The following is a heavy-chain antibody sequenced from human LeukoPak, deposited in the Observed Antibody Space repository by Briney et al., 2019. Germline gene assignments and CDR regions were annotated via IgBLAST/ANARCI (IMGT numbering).Heavy chain of an antibody. CDR3: AKIGTAEGAGDYYYYYMDV. Sequence: GGSLRLSCAASGFTFSSYGMHWVRQAPGKGLEWVAFIRYDGSNKYYADSVKGRFTISRDNSKNTLYLQMNSLRAEDTAVYYCAKIGTAEGAGDYYYYYMDVWGKGTTVTVSS. D-gene: IGHD1-26*01. CDR1: GFTFSSYG. V-gene: IGHV3-30*02. J-gene: IGHJ6*03. CDR2: IRYDGSNK.